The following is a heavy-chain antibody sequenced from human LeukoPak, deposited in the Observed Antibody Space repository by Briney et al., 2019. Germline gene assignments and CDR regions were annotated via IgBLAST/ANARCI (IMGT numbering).Heavy chain of an antibody. D-gene: IGHD3-10*01. CDR1: GFTFSSYA. Sequence: PGGSLRLSCAASGFTFSSYAMTWVRQAPGKGLECVSAISGSGAGSYYADSVKGRFTISRDNSKNTVYLQMNSLRAEDTAVYFCAKVDYYRSGRSSPTDQPARHLDYWGQGTLVTVSS. V-gene: IGHV3-23*01. CDR2: ISGSGAGS. J-gene: IGHJ4*02. CDR3: AKVDYYRSGRSSPTDQPARHLDY.